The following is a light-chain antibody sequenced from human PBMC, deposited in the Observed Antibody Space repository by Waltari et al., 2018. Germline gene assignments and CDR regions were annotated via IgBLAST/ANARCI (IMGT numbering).Light chain of an antibody. V-gene: IGKV1-12*01. Sequence: IQMTHSPSSVSASVGARATITCRASQGISTWLAWYQQKAGKAPKLLIYAASNLQTGVPSRFSGSGSGTDFTLTISSLQPEDSATYYCQQASSFPRTFGQGTKVEIK. CDR2: AAS. J-gene: IGKJ1*01. CDR1: QGISTW. CDR3: QQASSFPRT.